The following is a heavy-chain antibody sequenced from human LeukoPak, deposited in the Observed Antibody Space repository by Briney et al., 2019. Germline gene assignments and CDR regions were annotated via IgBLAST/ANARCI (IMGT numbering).Heavy chain of an antibody. CDR2: ISYDGSNK. Sequence: PGRSLRLSCAASGFTFSSYGMHWVRQAPGKGLEWVAVISYDGSNKYYADSVKGRFTISRDNSKNTLYLQMNSLRAEDTAVYYCAKDSHSIVVVPAAMDNWFDPWGQGTLVTVSS. J-gene: IGHJ5*02. CDR1: GFTFSSYG. V-gene: IGHV3-30*18. CDR3: AKDSHSIVVVPAAMDNWFDP. D-gene: IGHD2-2*01.